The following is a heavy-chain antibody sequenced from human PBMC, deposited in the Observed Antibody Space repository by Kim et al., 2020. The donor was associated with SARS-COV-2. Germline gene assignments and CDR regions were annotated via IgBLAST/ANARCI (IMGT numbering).Heavy chain of an antibody. D-gene: IGHD3-22*01. CDR3: ARSRYYYDSSGYYGSAFRYYYGMDV. CDR1: GGSFSGYY. CDR2: INHSGST. V-gene: IGHV4-34*01. J-gene: IGHJ6*02. Sequence: SETLSLTCAVYGGSFSGYYWSWIRQPPGKGLEWIGEINHSGSTNYNPSLKSRVTISVDTSKNQFSLKLSSVTAADTAVYYCARSRYYYDSSGYYGSAFRYYYGMDVWGQGTTVTVSS.